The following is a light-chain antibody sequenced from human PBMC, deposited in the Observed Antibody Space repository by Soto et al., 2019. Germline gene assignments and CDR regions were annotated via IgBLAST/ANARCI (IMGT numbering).Light chain of an antibody. V-gene: IGLV1-44*01. CDR3: AAWDDSLNGRV. J-gene: IGLJ1*01. Sequence: QSVLTQPPSASVTPGQRVTISCSGSNSNIGSNTVNWYQQLPGTAPKLLIYLRPSGVPDRISGSKSGTSASLAISGLQSDDEADYYCAAWDDSLNGRVFGTGTKLTVL. CDR1: NSNIGSNT.